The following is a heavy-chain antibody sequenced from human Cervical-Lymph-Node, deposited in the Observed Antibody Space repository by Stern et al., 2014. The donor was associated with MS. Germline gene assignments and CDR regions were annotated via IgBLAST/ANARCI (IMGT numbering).Heavy chain of an antibody. CDR1: GYTLTEMS. V-gene: IGHV1-24*01. Sequence: VQLVQSGAEVKKPGASVKVSCKVSGYTLTEMSMHWVRKAPGKGLESMGGFDPEVGESVYAQTLQGRVTMTEDTSTDTAYLELNSLRSEDTAVYYCATGRFDFWGQGTLVTVSS. CDR2: FDPEVGES. J-gene: IGHJ4*02. CDR3: ATGRFDF.